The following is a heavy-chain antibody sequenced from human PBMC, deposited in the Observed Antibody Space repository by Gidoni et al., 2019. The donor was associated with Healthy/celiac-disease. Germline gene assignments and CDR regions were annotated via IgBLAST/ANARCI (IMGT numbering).Heavy chain of an antibody. D-gene: IGHD1-1*01. Sequence: QVQLQQWGAGLLKPSETLSLTCSVYGGSFSGYYWSWIRQPPGKGLEWIGEINHSGSTNYNPSLKSRVTISVDTSKNQFSLKLSSVTAADTAVYYCARFHPYNPVDYWGQGTLVTVSS. CDR1: GGSFSGYY. CDR2: INHSGST. CDR3: ARFHPYNPVDY. J-gene: IGHJ4*02. V-gene: IGHV4-34*01.